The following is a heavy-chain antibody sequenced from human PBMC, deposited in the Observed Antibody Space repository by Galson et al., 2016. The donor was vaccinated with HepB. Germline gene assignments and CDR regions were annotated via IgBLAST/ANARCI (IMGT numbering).Heavy chain of an antibody. CDR2: VNHRGTA. D-gene: IGHD3-10*01. Sequence: TLSLTCTVSGESLSGYFWSWIRQPPGKGLEWIGEVNHRGTANYDPSLRSRVTISADTSKNQFSLTLSSVTAADTAVYFCARDAFPGFGSYFDYWGQGTLVTVSS. CDR3: ARDAFPGFGSYFDY. CDR1: GESLSGYF. J-gene: IGHJ4*02. V-gene: IGHV4-34*01.